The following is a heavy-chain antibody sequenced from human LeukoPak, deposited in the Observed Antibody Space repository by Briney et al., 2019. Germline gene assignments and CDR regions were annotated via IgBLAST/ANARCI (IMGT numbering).Heavy chain of an antibody. CDR3: AKGDYDSGVYGGGGRLDL. D-gene: IGHD5/OR15-5a*01. CDR1: GFAFSNYA. Sequence: YPGGSLRLSCAASGFAFSNYAMIWVRQTPGKGLEWVSAIGGSGRSTYYADSVKGRFTISRDNSKNTLYLQMNSLRAGDTALYYCAKGDYDSGVYGGGGRLDLWGRGTLVTVSS. J-gene: IGHJ5*02. CDR2: IGGSGRST. V-gene: IGHV3-23*01.